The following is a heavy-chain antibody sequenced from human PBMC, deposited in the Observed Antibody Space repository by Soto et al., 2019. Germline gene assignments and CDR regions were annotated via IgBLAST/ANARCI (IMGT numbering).Heavy chain of an antibody. Sequence: ILSLTCTVSGGSISSGGCYWSWIRQHPGKGLEWIGYIYYSGSTYYNPSLKSRVTISVDTSKNQFSLKLSSVTAADTAVYYCARDSSSWNWFDPWGQGTLVTVSS. CDR2: IYYSGST. J-gene: IGHJ5*02. V-gene: IGHV4-31*03. CDR3: ARDSSSWNWFDP. CDR1: GGSISSGGCY. D-gene: IGHD6-13*01.